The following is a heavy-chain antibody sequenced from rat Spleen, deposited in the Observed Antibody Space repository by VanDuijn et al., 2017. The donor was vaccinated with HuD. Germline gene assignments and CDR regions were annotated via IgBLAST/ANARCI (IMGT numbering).Heavy chain of an antibody. Sequence: QVQLMESGPGLVQPSETLSLTCTVSGFSLTSYNVHWVRQPPGKGLEWMGVMWSGGSTDYNSALKSRLSISRDTSKNQVFLKMNSLQSEETTTYYCAREAYVYYGPLDYWGQGTLVTVSS. CDR3: AREAYVYYGPLDY. CDR1: GFSLTSYN. J-gene: IGHJ3*01. CDR2: MWSGGST. D-gene: IGHD1-6*01. V-gene: IGHV2-45*01.